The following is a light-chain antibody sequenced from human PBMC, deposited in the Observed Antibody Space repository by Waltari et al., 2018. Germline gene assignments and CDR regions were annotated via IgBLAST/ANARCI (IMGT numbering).Light chain of an antibody. CDR1: SNDVGGYNY. CDR3: CSYAASYTLWV. V-gene: IGLV2-11*01. J-gene: IGLJ2*01. CDR2: DVN. Sequence: QSALTQPRSVSGSPGQSVTISCTGTSNDVGGYNYVSWYQQHPGKAPQVIIYDVNERPAGVPDRFSGSKSGNTASLTISGLQAEDEADYYCCSYAASYTLWVCGGGTKLTVL.